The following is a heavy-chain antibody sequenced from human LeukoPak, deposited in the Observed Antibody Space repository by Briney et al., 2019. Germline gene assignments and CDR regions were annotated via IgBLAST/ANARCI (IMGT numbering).Heavy chain of an antibody. CDR2: INTNTGNP. D-gene: IGHD1-26*01. CDR3: ARVIKYSFSVGCFDP. CDR1: GYKFTSYG. V-gene: IGHV7-4-1*02. Sequence: ASVKVSCKTSGYKFTSYGISWVRQAPGQGLEWMGWINTNTGNPTYAQGFTGRFVFSLDTSVTTAYLQISSLRAEDTAVYYCARVIKYSFSVGCFDPWGQGTLVTVSS. J-gene: IGHJ5*02.